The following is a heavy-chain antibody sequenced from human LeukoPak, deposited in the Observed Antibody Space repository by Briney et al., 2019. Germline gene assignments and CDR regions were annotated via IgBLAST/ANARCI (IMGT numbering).Heavy chain of an antibody. V-gene: IGHV4-59*01. D-gene: IGHD6-19*01. CDR2: IYNSGST. Sequence: SETLSLTCTVSGGSISSYFWSWIRQPPGKGLEWIGYIYNSGSTNYNPSLKCRVTISVDTSKNQFSLKLTSVTAADTAVYYCASADGSGWYYFDSWGQGTLVTVSS. CDR1: GGSISSYF. J-gene: IGHJ4*02. CDR3: ASADGSGWYYFDS.